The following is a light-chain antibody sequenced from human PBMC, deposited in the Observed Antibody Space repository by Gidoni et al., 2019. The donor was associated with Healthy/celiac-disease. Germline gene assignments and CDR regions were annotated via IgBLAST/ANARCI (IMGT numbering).Light chain of an antibody. CDR3: QVWDSSSDYVV. Sequence: YVLTQPPSVSVAPGKTARITCGGNNIGSKSVQWYQQKTGQAPVLVIYADSDRPSGIPARFSGSNSGNTATLTISRVEAGDEADYYCQVWDSSSDYVVFGGGTKLTVL. CDR2: ADS. V-gene: IGLV3-21*04. J-gene: IGLJ2*01. CDR1: NIGSKS.